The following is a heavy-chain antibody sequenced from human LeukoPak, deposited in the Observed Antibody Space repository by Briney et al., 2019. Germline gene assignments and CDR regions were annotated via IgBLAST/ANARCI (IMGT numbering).Heavy chain of an antibody. Sequence: PGGSLRLSCAASGFTFSSYAMSWVRQAPGKGLEWVSAISGSGGSTYYADSVKGRFTISRDNSKNTLYLQMNSLRAEDTAVYYCAKGDSSGYYSLGNYWGQGTLVTVSS. J-gene: IGHJ4*02. CDR1: GFTFSSYA. D-gene: IGHD3-22*01. V-gene: IGHV3-23*01. CDR3: AKGDSSGYYSLGNY. CDR2: ISGSGGST.